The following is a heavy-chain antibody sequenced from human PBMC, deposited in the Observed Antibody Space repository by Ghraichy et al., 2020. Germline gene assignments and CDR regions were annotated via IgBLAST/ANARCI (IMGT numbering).Heavy chain of an antibody. Sequence: SVKVSCKASGGTFSSYAISWVRQAPGQGLEWMGGIIPIFGTANYAQKFQGRVTITADKSTSTAYMELSSLRSEDTAVYYCARSYYSNYVRYYYGMDVWGQGTTVTVSS. V-gene: IGHV1-69*06. CDR3: ARSYYSNYVRYYYGMDV. D-gene: IGHD4-11*01. CDR1: GGTFSSYA. CDR2: IIPIFGTA. J-gene: IGHJ6*02.